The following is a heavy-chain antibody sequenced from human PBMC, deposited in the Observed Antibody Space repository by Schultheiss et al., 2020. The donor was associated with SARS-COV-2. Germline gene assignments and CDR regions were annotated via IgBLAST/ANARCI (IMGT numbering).Heavy chain of an antibody. CDR3: AREGYSSDLYYYYGMDV. Sequence: ESLKISCTVSGGSISSYYWSWIRQPPGKGLEWIGYIYYSGSTNYNPSLKSRVTISVDTSKNQFSLKLSSVTAADTAVYYCAREGYSSDLYYYYGMDVWGQGTTVTVSS. V-gene: IGHV4-59*01. CDR1: GGSISSYY. J-gene: IGHJ6*02. D-gene: IGHD6-19*01. CDR2: IYYSGST.